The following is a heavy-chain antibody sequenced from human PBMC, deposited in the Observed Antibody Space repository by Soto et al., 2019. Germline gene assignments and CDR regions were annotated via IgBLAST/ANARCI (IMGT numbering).Heavy chain of an antibody. V-gene: IGHV4-34*01. CDR3: ARGRFYYGSGSYYRSWFDP. CDR2: INHSGST. Sequence: PSETLSLTCAVYGGSFSGYYWSWIRQPPGKGLEWIGEINHSGSTNYNPSLKSRVTISVDTSKNQLSLKLSSVTAADTAVYYCARGRFYYGSGSYYRSWFDPWGQGTLVTVSS. J-gene: IGHJ5*02. D-gene: IGHD3-10*01. CDR1: GGSFSGYY.